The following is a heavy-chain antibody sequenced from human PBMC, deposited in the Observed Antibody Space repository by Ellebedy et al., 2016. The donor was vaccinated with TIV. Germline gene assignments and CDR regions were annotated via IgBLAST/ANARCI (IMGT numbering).Heavy chain of an antibody. V-gene: IGHV3-15*01. Sequence: GGSLRLSXAVSGFTFSSAWMSWVRQAPGKGLEWVGRIKRKNDGETIDYAAPVKGRFTISRDDSRNTLYLQINSLKMEDTAVYYCTTAWGEYYDDRHGYYGKTIDYWGQGTLVTVSS. J-gene: IGHJ4*02. CDR1: GFTFSSAW. CDR2: IKRKNDGETI. CDR3: TTAWGEYYDDRHGYYGKTIDY. D-gene: IGHD3-22*01.